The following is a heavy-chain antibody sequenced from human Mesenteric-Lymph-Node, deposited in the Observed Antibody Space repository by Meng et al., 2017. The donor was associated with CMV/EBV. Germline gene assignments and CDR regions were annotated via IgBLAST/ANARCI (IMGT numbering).Heavy chain of an antibody. J-gene: IGHJ3*01. Sequence: SGPTLVHPPQTRTLTCTFSVFSLRTGGVGVGWIRQPPGEALEWLALLFSSADKRYSPSLNTRLTIAKDASNNQVVLTMINMDPVDTATYYCAHRRGNEGLLSAGTFDVWGQGTMVTVSS. CDR1: VFSLRTGGVG. CDR3: AHRRGNEGLLSAGTFDV. D-gene: IGHD2-15*01. V-gene: IGHV2-5*01. CDR2: LFSSADK.